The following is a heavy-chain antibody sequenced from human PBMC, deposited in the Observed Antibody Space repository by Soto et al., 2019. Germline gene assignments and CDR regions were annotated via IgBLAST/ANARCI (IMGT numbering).Heavy chain of an antibody. V-gene: IGHV1-2*02. J-gene: IGHJ4*02. CDR1: GYTFTGYY. D-gene: IGHD1-1*01. Sequence: GASVKVSCKASGYTFTGYYMHWVRQAPGQGLEWMGWINPNSGGTNYAQKFQGRVTMTRDTSTSTVYMELSSLRSEDTAVYYCARELAPEFDYWGQGTLVTVSS. CDR2: INPNSGGT. CDR3: ARELAPEFDY.